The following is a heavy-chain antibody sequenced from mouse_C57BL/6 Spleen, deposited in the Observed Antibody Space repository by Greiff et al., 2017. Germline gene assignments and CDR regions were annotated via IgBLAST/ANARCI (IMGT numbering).Heavy chain of an antibody. J-gene: IGHJ4*01. CDR1: GYAFSSSW. V-gene: IGHV1-82*01. Sequence: VQLQQSGPELVKPGASVKISCKASGYAFSSSWMNWVKQRPGEGLEWIGRIYPGDGDTNYNGKFKGKDTLTADKSSSTAYMQLSSLTSEDSAVYFCARSHSNGAMDYWGQGTSVTVSS. CDR2: IYPGDGDT. CDR3: ARSHSNGAMDY. D-gene: IGHD2-5*01.